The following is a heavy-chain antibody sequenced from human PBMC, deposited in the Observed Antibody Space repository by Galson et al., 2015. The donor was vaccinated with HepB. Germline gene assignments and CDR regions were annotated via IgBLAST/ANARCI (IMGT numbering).Heavy chain of an antibody. Sequence: SVKVSCKASIYTTYYMHCVRQAPVQGLEWMGGVNPSSGSTRYAQKLRGRVTMTRDTSTSTVYMELSSLRSEDTAVYYCVREVVGATSKSFEYWGQGTLVTVSS. CDR1: IYTTYY. J-gene: IGHJ4*02. V-gene: IGHV1-46*03. CDR3: VREVVGATSKSFEY. D-gene: IGHD2-15*01. CDR2: VNPSSGST.